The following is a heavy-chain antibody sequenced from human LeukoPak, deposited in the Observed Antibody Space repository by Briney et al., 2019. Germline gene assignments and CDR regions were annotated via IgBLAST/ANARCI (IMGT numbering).Heavy chain of an antibody. CDR1: GGSIRSSYYY. CDR3: ARHRAMDRQWLGTFDY. Sequence: SETLSLTCTVSGGSIRSSYYYWGWIRQPPGKGLEWIGEINHSGSTNYNPSLKSRVTISVDTSKNQFSLKLSSVTAADTAVYYCARHRAMDRQWLGTFDYWGQGTLVTVSS. V-gene: IGHV4-39*01. CDR2: INHSGST. J-gene: IGHJ4*02. D-gene: IGHD6-19*01.